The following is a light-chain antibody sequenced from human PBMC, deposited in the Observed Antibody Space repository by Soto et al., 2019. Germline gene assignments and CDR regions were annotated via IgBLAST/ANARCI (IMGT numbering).Light chain of an antibody. CDR1: SKDIGDYNL. J-gene: IGLJ3*02. Sequence: QSVLTQPASVSGSPRQSITISCTGTSKDIGDYNLVSWYQQHPGKAPKLIIFEDNKRPLGVSNRFSGSKSGNAASLTISGLQAEDEADYYCCSYAVSSTWVFGGGTKLTVL. CDR2: EDN. CDR3: CSYAVSSTWV. V-gene: IGLV2-23*01.